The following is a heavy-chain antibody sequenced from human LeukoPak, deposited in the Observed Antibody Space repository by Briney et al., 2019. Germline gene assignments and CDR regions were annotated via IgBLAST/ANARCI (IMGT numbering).Heavy chain of an antibody. J-gene: IGHJ4*02. CDR1: GDSISNSRHY. V-gene: IGHV4-61*02. CDR2: IYPSGNT. D-gene: IGHD3-3*01. CDR3: ARDGVVTMELDY. Sequence: SETLSLTCTVSGDSISNSRHYWSWIRQPAGKALEWIGRIYPSGNTNYNPSLKSRVSISLDTSKNQFSLNLKSVTAADTAMYYCARDGVVTMELDYWGQGTLVTVSS.